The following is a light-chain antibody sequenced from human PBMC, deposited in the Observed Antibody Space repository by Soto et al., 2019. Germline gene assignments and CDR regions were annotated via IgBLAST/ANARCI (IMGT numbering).Light chain of an antibody. CDR2: DDS. V-gene: IGLV3-21*02. Sequence: ELTQPPSVSVAPGETARITCGRNNIGSDTVHWYQQKPGQAPVVVVYDDSERPSGTPERISGSNSGDTATLTIRRVEAGDEADYYCLVWDSIGDNYVFGSGTKVTVL. J-gene: IGLJ1*01. CDR1: NIGSDT. CDR3: LVWDSIGDNYV.